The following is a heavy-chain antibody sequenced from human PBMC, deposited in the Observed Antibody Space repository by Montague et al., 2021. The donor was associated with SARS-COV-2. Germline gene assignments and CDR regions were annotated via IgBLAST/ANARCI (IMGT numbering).Heavy chain of an antibody. D-gene: IGHD3-22*01. Sequence: SLRLSCAASGFTFSSYAMSWVRQAPGKGLEWVSTISGSSSNTYYADSVKGRFTISRDNSKNTLYMQMNSLRAEDTAVYYCAKGGGLLLSYFDYWGQGTLVTVSS. CDR2: ISGSSSNT. CDR1: GFTFSSYA. J-gene: IGHJ4*02. V-gene: IGHV3-23*01. CDR3: AKGGGLLLSYFDY.